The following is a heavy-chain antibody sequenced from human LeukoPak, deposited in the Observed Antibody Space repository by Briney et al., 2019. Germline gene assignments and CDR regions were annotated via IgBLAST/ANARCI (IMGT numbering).Heavy chain of an antibody. CDR1: GFTFSSYS. CDR3: AKGPRGSYLDY. D-gene: IGHD1-26*01. Sequence: GGSLRPSCAASGFTFSSYSMNWVRQAPGKGLEWVAVIWYDGSNKYYADSVKGRFTISRDNSKNTLYLQMNSLRAEDTAVYYCAKGPRGSYLDYWGQGTLVTVSS. CDR2: IWYDGSNK. V-gene: IGHV3-33*06. J-gene: IGHJ4*02.